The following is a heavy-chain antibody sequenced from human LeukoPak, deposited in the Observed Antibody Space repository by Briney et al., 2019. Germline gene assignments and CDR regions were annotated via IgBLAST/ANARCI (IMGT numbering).Heavy chain of an antibody. Sequence: SETLSLTCTVSGGSISSGGYYWSWIRQPPGKGLEWIGYIYHSGSTYYNPSLKSRVTISVDRSKNQFSLKLSSVTAADTAVYYCARDRGITGTMPGDYWGQGTLVTVSS. CDR2: IYHSGST. J-gene: IGHJ4*02. CDR3: ARDRGITGTMPGDY. V-gene: IGHV4-30-2*01. CDR1: GGSISSGGYY. D-gene: IGHD1-7*01.